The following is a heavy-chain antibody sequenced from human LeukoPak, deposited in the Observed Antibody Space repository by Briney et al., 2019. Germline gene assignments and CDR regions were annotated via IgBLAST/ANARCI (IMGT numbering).Heavy chain of an antibody. Sequence: PGGSLRLSCAASGFTFSTYSMNWVRQAPGKGLEWVSYISSSGTIYYADSVKGRFTISRDNSKNTLYLQMNSLRAEDTAVYYCAKDRGYDSGDDAFDIWGQGTMVTVSS. CDR2: ISSSGTI. D-gene: IGHD5-12*01. V-gene: IGHV3-48*01. J-gene: IGHJ3*02. CDR1: GFTFSTYS. CDR3: AKDRGYDSGDDAFDI.